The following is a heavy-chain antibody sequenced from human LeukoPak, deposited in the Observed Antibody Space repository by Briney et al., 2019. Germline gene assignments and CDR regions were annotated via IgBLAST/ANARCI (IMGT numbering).Heavy chain of an antibody. CDR3: ARAPRLLDS. D-gene: IGHD1-1*01. J-gene: IGHJ4*02. CDR2: IYNDMS. Sequence: SETLSLTCTVCGDSITTYYWTWVREAQGKGLEVIAYIYNDMSNNNPSLKSRATISIAAFKNQVSLRLSSVTAADTAVYYCARAPRLLDSWGQGILVTVSS. V-gene: IGHV4-4*09. CDR1: GDSITTYY.